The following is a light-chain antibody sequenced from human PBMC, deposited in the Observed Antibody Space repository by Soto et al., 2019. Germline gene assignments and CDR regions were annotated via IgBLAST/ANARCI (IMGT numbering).Light chain of an antibody. J-gene: IGKJ2*01. V-gene: IGKV1-39*01. CDR2: AAS. CDR3: QQSYSTPYT. Sequence: DIQMTQSPSSLSASVGDRLTITCRASQRISSYLNWYQQKPGKAPKLLIYAASSLQSGVPSRFRGSGSVTDFTLTISSLQPEDFATYYCQQSYSTPYTFGQGTKLESK. CDR1: QRISSY.